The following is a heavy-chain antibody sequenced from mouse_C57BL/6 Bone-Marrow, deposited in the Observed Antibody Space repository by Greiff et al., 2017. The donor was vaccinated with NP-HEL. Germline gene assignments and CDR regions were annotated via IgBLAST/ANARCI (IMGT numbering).Heavy chain of an antibody. D-gene: IGHD1-1*01. Sequence: VQLKESGAELVKPGASVKLSCTASGFNIKDYYMHWVKQRTEQGLEWIGRIDPEDGETKSAPQFPGKATITADTSSNTAYLPLSSLTSEDTAVYYCANGGGSSYGYFDVWGTGTTVTVSS. CDR1: GFNIKDYY. V-gene: IGHV14-2*01. CDR2: IDPEDGET. J-gene: IGHJ1*03. CDR3: ANGGGSSYGYFDV.